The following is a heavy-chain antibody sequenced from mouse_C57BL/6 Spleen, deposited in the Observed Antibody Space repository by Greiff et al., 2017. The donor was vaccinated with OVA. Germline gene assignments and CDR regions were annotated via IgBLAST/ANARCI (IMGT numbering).Heavy chain of an antibody. Sequence: EVKLVESGGGLVKPGGSLKLSCAASGFTFSSYAMSWVRQTPEKRLEWVATISDGGSYTYYPDNVKGRFTISRDNAKNNLYLQMSHLKSEDTAMYYCARDRFYSNYDAMDYWGQGTSVTVSS. J-gene: IGHJ4*01. CDR3: ARDRFYSNYDAMDY. CDR1: GFTFSSYA. CDR2: ISDGGSYT. V-gene: IGHV5-4*01. D-gene: IGHD2-5*01.